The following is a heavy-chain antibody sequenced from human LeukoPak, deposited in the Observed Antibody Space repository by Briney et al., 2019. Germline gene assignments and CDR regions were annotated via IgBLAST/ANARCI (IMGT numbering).Heavy chain of an antibody. J-gene: IGHJ3*02. D-gene: IGHD3-10*01. CDR3: ARVRGSYASDM. Sequence: GGSLRLSCAASGFTFSDYYMSWIRQAPGKGLEWVSYISTSGSMIYYADSVKGRFTISRDNAKNSLYLQMNSLRAEDTAVYYCARVRGSYASDMWGQGTMVTVSS. V-gene: IGHV3-11*04. CDR1: GFTFSDYY. CDR2: ISTSGSMI.